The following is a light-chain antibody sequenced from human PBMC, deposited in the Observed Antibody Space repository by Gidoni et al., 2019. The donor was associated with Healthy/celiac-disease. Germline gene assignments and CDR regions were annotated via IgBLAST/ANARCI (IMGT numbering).Light chain of an antibody. CDR1: HSVSSSY. CDR2: GAS. J-gene: IGKJ1*01. V-gene: IGKV3-20*01. Sequence: EIVFTQSPGTLYLSPGERATLSCRASHSVSSSYLAWYQQKPGQAPRLLIYGASSRATGIPDRFSGSGSGTDFTLTISRLEPEDFAGYYCSGTFXQXTKVEIK. CDR3: SGT.